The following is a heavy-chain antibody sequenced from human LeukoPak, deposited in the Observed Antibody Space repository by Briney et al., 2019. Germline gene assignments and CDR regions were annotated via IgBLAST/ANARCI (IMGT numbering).Heavy chain of an antibody. CDR2: IYYSGST. J-gene: IGHJ6*03. CDR3: ARDQYYYGSGSYYFSYYYYYMDV. V-gene: IGHV4-30-4*01. Sequence: SQTLSLTCTVSGGSISSGDYYWSWIRQPPGKGLEWIGYIYYSGSTYYNPSLKSRVTISVDTSKNQFSLKLSSVTAADTAVYYCARDQYYYGSGSYYFSYYYYYMDVWGKGTTVTVSS. CDR1: GGSISSGDYY. D-gene: IGHD3-10*01.